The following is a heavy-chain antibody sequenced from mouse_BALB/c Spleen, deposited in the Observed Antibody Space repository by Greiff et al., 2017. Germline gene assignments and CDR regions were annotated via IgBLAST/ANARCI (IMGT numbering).Heavy chain of an antibody. CDR1: GFSLTGYG. CDR3: ARKDGGKGYWFAY. J-gene: IGHJ3*01. V-gene: IGHV2-9*01. CDR2: IWSGGST. D-gene: IGHD3-1*01. Sequence: VKLLESGPGLVAPSQSLSITCTVSGFSLTGYGVNWVRQPPGKGLEWLGVIWSGGSTNYNSALMSRLSISKDNSKSQVFLKMNSLQTDDTASYDCARKDGGKGYWFAYWGQGTLVTVSA.